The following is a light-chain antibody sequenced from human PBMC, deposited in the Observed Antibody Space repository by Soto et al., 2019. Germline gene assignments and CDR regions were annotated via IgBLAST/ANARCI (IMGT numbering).Light chain of an antibody. J-gene: IGKJ1*01. CDR2: ATS. Sequence: IQLTQSPSSLSASVGDRVTITCRASQGISSYLAWYQQKPGKAPKLLIYATSTLQGGVPSRFSGSGSGTDFTLTISSLQPEDFAVYYCQQYGSSGTFGQGTKVDIK. V-gene: IGKV1-9*01. CDR3: QQYGSSGT. CDR1: QGISSY.